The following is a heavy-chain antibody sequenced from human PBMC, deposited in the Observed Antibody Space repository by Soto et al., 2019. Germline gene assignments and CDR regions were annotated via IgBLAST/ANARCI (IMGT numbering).Heavy chain of an antibody. CDR2: ISGRGEDT. J-gene: IGHJ4*02. CDR1: GFTFSSYA. V-gene: IGHV3-23*01. D-gene: IGHD3-22*01. CDR3: ARAQPTYSSSYFDY. Sequence: EVQLLESGGDLVQPGGSLRLSCAASGFTFSSYAMSWVRQAPGKGLEWVSTISGRGEDTYYPDSVKGRFTISRDNSKNTRYVHMNSLRAEDTAVYYCARAQPTYSSSYFDYWGQGTLVTVSS.